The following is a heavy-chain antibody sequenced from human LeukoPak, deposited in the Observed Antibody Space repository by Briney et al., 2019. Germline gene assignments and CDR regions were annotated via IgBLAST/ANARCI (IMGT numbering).Heavy chain of an antibody. CDR1: GGSISSYY. CDR2: IYYSGST. J-gene: IGHJ3*02. CDR3: AREASNRYCSGGSCYSAFDI. Sequence: PTETRSLTCTVSGGSISSYYWSWIGQPPRKGLEWIGYIYYSGSTNYNPSLKSRVNISVDTSKNQFSLKLSSVTAADTAVYYCAREASNRYCSGGSCYSAFDIWVQGTMVTVSS. V-gene: IGHV4-59*01. D-gene: IGHD2-15*01.